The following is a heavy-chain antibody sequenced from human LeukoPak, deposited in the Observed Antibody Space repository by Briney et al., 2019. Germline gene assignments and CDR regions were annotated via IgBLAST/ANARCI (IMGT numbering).Heavy chain of an antibody. D-gene: IGHD6-13*01. V-gene: IGHV3-30*04. J-gene: IGHJ5*02. CDR3: AREGYSSSWYWFDP. Sequence: FXXYAMHWVRQXXGXGLEWVAVISYDGSNKYYADSVKGRFTISRDNSKNTLYLQMNSLRAEDTAVYYCAREGYSSSWYWFDPWGQGTLVTVSS. CDR1: FXXYA. CDR2: ISYDGSNK.